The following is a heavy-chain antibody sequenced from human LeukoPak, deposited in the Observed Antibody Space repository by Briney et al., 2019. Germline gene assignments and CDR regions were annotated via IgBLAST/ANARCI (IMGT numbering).Heavy chain of an antibody. J-gene: IGHJ6*03. Sequence: GASVKVSCKASGGTFSSYAISWVRQAPGQGLEWMGGIIPMSDTANYPQKFRGRLTITADIPTSTVYMELSNLRSDDTAVYYCARAGTESKWGLPRADYYYMDVWAKGTTVTVSS. CDR1: GGTFSSYA. D-gene: IGHD7-27*01. V-gene: IGHV1-69*06. CDR3: ARAGTESKWGLPRADYYYMDV. CDR2: IIPMSDTA.